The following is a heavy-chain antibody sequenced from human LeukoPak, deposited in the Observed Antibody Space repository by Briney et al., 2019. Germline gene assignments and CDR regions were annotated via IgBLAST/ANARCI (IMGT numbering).Heavy chain of an antibody. CDR2: IYHSGST. CDR1: GGSFSSYY. V-gene: IGHV4-59*01. CDR3: ARGGVGSPTWVTFNF. J-gene: IGHJ4*02. Sequence: SETLSLTCTVSGGSFSSYYWSWIRQPPGKGLEWIGFIYHSGSTSYNPSLKSRVTISVDTSRNQFSLKLSSMTAADTAVYYCARGGVGSPTWVTFNFWGQGTLVTVSS. D-gene: IGHD3-10*01.